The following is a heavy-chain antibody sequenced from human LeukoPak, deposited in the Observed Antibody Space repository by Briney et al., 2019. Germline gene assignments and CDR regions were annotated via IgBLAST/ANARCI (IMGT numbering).Heavy chain of an antibody. J-gene: IGHJ4*02. CDR1: GGSISSYY. CDR3: AGGLERPDY. V-gene: IGHV4-59*01. D-gene: IGHD1-1*01. Sequence: PSETLSLTCTVSGGSISSYYWSWIRQPPGKGLEWIGYIYYSGSTNYNPSLKSRVTISVDTSKNQFSLKLSSVTAADTAVYYCAGGLERPDYWGQGTLVTVSS. CDR2: IYYSGST.